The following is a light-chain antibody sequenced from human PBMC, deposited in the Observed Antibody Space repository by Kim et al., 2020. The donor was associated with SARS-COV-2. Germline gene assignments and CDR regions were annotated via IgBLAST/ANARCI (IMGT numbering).Light chain of an antibody. Sequence: QSALTQPASVSGSPGQSITIACGGTKSDIGAFNYVSWYQQHPGRAPKLMIYDVTKRPSGISNRFSGSKSGSTASLTISGLQAEDEADYYCSSYTTRTTLVFGGGTKVTVL. V-gene: IGLV2-14*03. CDR1: KSDIGAFNY. CDR3: SSYTTRTTLV. J-gene: IGLJ3*02. CDR2: DVT.